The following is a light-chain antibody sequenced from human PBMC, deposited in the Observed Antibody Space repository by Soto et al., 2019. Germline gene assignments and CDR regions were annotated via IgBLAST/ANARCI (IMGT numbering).Light chain of an antibody. CDR2: AAS. J-gene: IGKJ2*01. CDR1: QSINIY. CDR3: QQSYRSPYT. V-gene: IGKV1-39*01. Sequence: IQLTQSPASLSASVGDRVTVTCRASQSINIYLNWNQQKPGKAPTLLIYAASSLQSGVPSRFSGGGSRTEFTLTISSLQPEDFATYYCQQSYRSPYTFGQGTKLEI.